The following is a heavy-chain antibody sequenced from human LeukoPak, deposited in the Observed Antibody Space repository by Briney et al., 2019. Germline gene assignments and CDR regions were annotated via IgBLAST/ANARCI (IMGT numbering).Heavy chain of an antibody. CDR2: INPTGGST. J-gene: IGHJ4*02. Sequence: GASVKVSCKASGGTFSSYAISWVRQAPGQGFEWMGIINPTGGSTTYAQKFQGRVTMTRDTSTSTVYMELSSLRSDDTAVYYCARTAARRFDYWGQGTLVTVSS. CDR1: GGTFSSYA. D-gene: IGHD6-6*01. CDR3: ARTAARRFDY. V-gene: IGHV1-46*01.